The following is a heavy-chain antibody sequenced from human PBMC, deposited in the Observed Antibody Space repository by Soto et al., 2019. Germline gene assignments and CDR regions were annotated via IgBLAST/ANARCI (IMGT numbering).Heavy chain of an antibody. CDR2: IYYSGST. CDR1: GGSISSGDYY. D-gene: IGHD1-26*01. V-gene: IGHV4-30-4*01. Sequence: PSETLSLTCTVSGGSISSGDYYWSWIRQPPGKGLEWIGYIYYSGSTYYNPSLKSRVTISVDTSKNQFSLKLSSVTAADTVVYYCARGAAKKWDYYYYYGMDVWGQGTTVTVSS. CDR3: ARGAAKKWDYYYYYGMDV. J-gene: IGHJ6*02.